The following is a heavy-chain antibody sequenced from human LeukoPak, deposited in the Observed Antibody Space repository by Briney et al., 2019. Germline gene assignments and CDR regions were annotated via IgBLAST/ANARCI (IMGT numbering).Heavy chain of an antibody. J-gene: IGHJ6*03. V-gene: IGHV3-73*01. Sequence: GGSLRLSCAASGFTFSGSAMHWVRQASGKGLEWVGRIRSKANSYATAYAASVKGRFTISRDDSKNTAYLQMNSLKTEDTAVYYCTRPLGPIAARPYYYYMDVWGKGTTVTVSS. D-gene: IGHD6-6*01. CDR3: TRPLGPIAARPYYYYMDV. CDR1: GFTFSGSA. CDR2: IRSKANSYAT.